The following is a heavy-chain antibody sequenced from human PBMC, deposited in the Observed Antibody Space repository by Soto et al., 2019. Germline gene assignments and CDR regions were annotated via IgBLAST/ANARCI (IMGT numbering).Heavy chain of an antibody. J-gene: IGHJ4*02. CDR1: GFTFSSYA. Sequence: GGSLRLSCAASGFTFSSYAMHWVRQDPGKGLEWVAVISYDGSNKYYADSVKGRFTISRDNSKNTLYLQMNSLRAEDTAVYYCAREITMIVILGYFDYWGQGTLVTVSS. D-gene: IGHD3-22*01. CDR3: AREITMIVILGYFDY. V-gene: IGHV3-30-3*01. CDR2: ISYDGSNK.